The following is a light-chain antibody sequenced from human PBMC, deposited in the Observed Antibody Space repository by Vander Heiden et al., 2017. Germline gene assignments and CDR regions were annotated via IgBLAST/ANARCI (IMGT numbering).Light chain of an antibody. Sequence: DTVMTQSPDPLAVSLGERATINCKSSQSVLYSPNNKNYLAWYQQKPGQPPKLLIYWASTRGAGVPDRFSGSGSETNFTLTISSLQAEDVAVYYCQQYYSAPTFGQGTKVEIK. CDR2: WAS. V-gene: IGKV4-1*01. J-gene: IGKJ1*01. CDR3: QQYYSAPT. CDR1: QSVLYSPNNKNY.